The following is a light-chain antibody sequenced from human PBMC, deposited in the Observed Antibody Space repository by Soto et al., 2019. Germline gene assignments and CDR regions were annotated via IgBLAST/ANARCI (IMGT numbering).Light chain of an antibody. Sequence: QAALTQPPSGSGSSGQSVTIPCTGSRSDVGAYNYVSWYQQLPGKAPKLIIYEVSKRPSGVPDRFSGSKSGNTASLTVSGLQAEDEADYYCTSYASTYSFFYVFRTGTKVPV. CDR1: RSDVGAYNY. J-gene: IGLJ1*01. V-gene: IGLV2-8*01. CDR3: TSYASTYSFFYV. CDR2: EVS.